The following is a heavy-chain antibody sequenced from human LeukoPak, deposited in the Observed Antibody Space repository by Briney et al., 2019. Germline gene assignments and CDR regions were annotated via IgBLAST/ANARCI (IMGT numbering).Heavy chain of an antibody. CDR2: ISSSSSTI. CDR3: ARHVGTRISPI. Sequence: GGSLRLSCAASGFTFSDYAMKWVRQAPGKGLEWVSSISSSSSTIHSEDSVKGRFTSSRDNAKKSLHLQMNSLRDEDTAVYYCARHVGTRISPIWGQGTMVTVSS. D-gene: IGHD2-15*01. J-gene: IGHJ3*02. CDR1: GFTFSDYA. V-gene: IGHV3-48*02.